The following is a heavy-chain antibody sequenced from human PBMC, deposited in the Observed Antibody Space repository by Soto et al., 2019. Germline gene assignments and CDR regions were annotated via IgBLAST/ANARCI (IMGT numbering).Heavy chain of an antibody. CDR2: LSASGGST. CDR3: AKAGTHSYFDY. J-gene: IGHJ4*02. Sequence: PGGSLRLSCAASGFTFSIYAMNWVRQAPGKGLEWVSALSASGGSTYYADSVKGRFNISRDNSKNTLYLQMNSLRAEDTAVYYCAKAGTHSYFDYWGQGTLVTVSS. D-gene: IGHD1-1*01. V-gene: IGHV3-23*01. CDR1: GFTFSIYA.